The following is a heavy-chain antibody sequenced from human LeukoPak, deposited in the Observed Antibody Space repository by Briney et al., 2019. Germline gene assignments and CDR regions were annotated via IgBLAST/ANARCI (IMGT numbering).Heavy chain of an antibody. CDR2: IYYTGST. D-gene: IGHD6-19*01. J-gene: IGHJ4*02. CDR3: ATSTGYSSGWYNY. Sequence: SETLSLTCTVSGGSVSGGSYYWSWIRQPPGKGLEWIGYIYYTGSTNYNPSLKTRLTISVDTSKNQFSLKLRSVTAADTAVYYCATSTGYSSGWYNYWGQGTLVTVSS. CDR1: GGSVSGGSYY. V-gene: IGHV4-61*01.